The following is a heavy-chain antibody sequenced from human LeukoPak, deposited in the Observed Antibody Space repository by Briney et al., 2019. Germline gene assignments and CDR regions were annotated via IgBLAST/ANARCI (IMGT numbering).Heavy chain of an antibody. D-gene: IGHD3-22*01. Sequence: VSSVTVSCKASGYTFTRYVLRWVRQAPRQGLEGMGWINPYKSNTNYAQKIQGRVTMTTDTSTSTVYMELRSLRSDDTAVYYCARDHPYYYDSSGYALGYWGQGQLVTVSS. CDR2: INPYKSNT. V-gene: IGHV1-18*01. CDR1: GYTFTRYV. J-gene: IGHJ4*02. CDR3: ARDHPYYYDSSGYALGY.